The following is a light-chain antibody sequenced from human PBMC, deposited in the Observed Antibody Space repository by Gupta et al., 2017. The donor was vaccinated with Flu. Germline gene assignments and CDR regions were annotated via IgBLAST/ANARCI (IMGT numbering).Light chain of an antibody. Sequence: QSALTHPRSLSGSPGQSVTISCTGSSSDVSAYTYVSWYQQHTGKAPRLILDDVNKRPSGVPDRCCSSKSGITASLRTSGIHAEDEADDHCCWSAGSNTWVFGGGTKLTVL. V-gene: IGLV2-11*01. CDR1: SSDVSAYTY. J-gene: IGLJ3*02. CDR3: CWSAGSNTWV. CDR2: DVN.